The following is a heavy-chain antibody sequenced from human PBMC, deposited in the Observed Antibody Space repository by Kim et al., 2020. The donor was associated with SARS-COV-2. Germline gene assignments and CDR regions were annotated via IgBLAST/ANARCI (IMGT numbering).Heavy chain of an antibody. J-gene: IGHJ3*02. CDR2: INPSGGST. CDR3: ARDAPIVATTDDAFDI. D-gene: IGHD5-12*01. Sequence: ASVKVSCKASGYTFTSYYMHWVRQAPGQGLEWMGIINPSGGSTSYAQKFQGRVTMTRDTSTSTVYMELSSLRSEDTAVYYCARDAPIVATTDDAFDIWGQGTMVTVSS. CDR1: GYTFTSYY. V-gene: IGHV1-46*01.